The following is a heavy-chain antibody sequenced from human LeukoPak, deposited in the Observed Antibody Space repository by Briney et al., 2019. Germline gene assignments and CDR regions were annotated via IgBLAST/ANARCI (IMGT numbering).Heavy chain of an antibody. CDR2: ISGNNGNT. D-gene: IGHD5-24*01. V-gene: IGHV1-18*01. CDR1: GYSFTSYG. CDR3: ASGREGDNPSDY. J-gene: IGHJ4*02. Sequence: ASVKVSCKASGYSFTSYGVSWVRQAPGQGLEWMAWISGNNGNTNYAQEYQGRLILTADTSTSTVNMELRSLRSDDTAVYYCASGREGDNPSDYWGQGTLVTVSS.